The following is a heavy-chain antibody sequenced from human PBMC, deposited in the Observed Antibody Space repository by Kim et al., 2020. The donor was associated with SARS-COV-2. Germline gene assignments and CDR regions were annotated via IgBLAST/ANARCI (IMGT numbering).Heavy chain of an antibody. CDR1: GFTFSSYG. CDR3: ARDRAIPSYYFDY. D-gene: IGHD2-21*01. J-gene: IGHJ4*02. CDR2: ISYDGSNK. V-gene: IGHV3-33*05. Sequence: GGSLRLSCAASGFTFSSYGMHWVRQAPGKGLEWVAVISYDGSNKYYADSVKGRFTISRDNSKNTLYLQMNSLRAEDTAVYYCARDRAIPSYYFDYWGQGTLVTVSS.